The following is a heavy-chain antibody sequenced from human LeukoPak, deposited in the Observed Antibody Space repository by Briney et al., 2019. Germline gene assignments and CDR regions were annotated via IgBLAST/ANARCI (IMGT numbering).Heavy chain of an antibody. V-gene: IGHV4-39*07. D-gene: IGHD6-19*01. Sequence: SETLSLTCTVSGASITSNSYYWGWIRQPPGRGLEWIGSIYYSGSTYYNPSLKSRVTISVDKSKNQFSLKLSSVTAADTAVYYCARVRGGGAGGYYYYYYMDVWGKGTTVTISS. CDR3: ARVRGGGAGGYYYYYYMDV. J-gene: IGHJ6*03. CDR1: GASITSNSYY. CDR2: IYYSGST.